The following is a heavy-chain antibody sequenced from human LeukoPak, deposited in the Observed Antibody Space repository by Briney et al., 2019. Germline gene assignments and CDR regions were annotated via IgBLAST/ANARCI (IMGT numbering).Heavy chain of an antibody. CDR3: ARHFLLWFGEYKQRYYFDY. J-gene: IGHJ4*02. D-gene: IGHD3-10*01. CDR2: IYYSGST. Sequence: GSLRLSCAASGFTFSSYAMSWVRQAPGKGLEWIGSIYYSGSTYYNPSLKSRVTISVDTSKNQFSLKLSSVTAADTAVYYCARHFLLWFGEYKQRYYFDYWGQGTLVTVSS. CDR1: GFTFSSYA. V-gene: IGHV4-59*05.